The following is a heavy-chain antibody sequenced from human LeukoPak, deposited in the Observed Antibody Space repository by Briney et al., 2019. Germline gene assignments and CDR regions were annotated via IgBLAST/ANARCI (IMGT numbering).Heavy chain of an antibody. CDR2: IYYSGST. Sequence: SQTLSLTCTVSGGSISSGGYYWSWIRQHPGKGLEWIGYIYYSGSTYYNPSLKSRVTISVDTSKNQFSLKLSSVTAADTAVYYCARLSTMVRGVNIMGVDYWGQGTLVTVSS. CDR1: GGSISSGGYY. J-gene: IGHJ4*02. D-gene: IGHD3-10*01. CDR3: ARLSTMVRGVNIMGVDY. V-gene: IGHV4-31*03.